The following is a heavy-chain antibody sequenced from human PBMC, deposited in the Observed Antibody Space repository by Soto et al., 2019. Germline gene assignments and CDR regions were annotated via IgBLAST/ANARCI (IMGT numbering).Heavy chain of an antibody. Sequence: PSETLSLTCTVSGGFISSYYWSWIRQPPGKGLEWIGYIYYSGSTNYNPSLKSRVTISVDTSKNQFSLKLSSVTAADTAVYYCARLIGEYTYYYYYYMDVWGKGTTVTVSS. CDR1: GGFISSYY. CDR2: IYYSGST. J-gene: IGHJ6*03. D-gene: IGHD3-10*01. V-gene: IGHV4-59*08. CDR3: ARLIGEYTYYYYYYMDV.